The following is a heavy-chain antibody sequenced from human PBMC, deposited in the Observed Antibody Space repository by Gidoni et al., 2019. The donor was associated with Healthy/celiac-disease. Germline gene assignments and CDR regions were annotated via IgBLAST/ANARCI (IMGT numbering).Heavy chain of an antibody. CDR3: AKDLPDYDILTGYGYYFDY. CDR1: GFTFSSYA. D-gene: IGHD3-9*01. Sequence: EVQLLESGGGLVQPGGSLRLSCAASGFTFSSYAMSWVRQAPGKGLEWVSAISGSGGSTYYADSVKGRFTISRDNSKNTLYLQMNSLRAEDTAVYYCAKDLPDYDILTGYGYYFDYWGQGTLVTVAS. CDR2: ISGSGGST. V-gene: IGHV3-23*01. J-gene: IGHJ4*02.